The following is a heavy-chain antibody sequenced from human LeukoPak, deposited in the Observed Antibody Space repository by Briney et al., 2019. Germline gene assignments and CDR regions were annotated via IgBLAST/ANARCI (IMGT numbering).Heavy chain of an antibody. CDR1: GGSFSGYY. Sequence: SETLSLTCAVYGGSFSGYYWSWIRQPPGKGLEWIGEINHSGSTNYNPSLKSRVTISVDTSKNQFSLKLSSVTAADTAVYYCARGLGYYANPWGQGTLVTVSS. D-gene: IGHD2-2*01. CDR2: INHSGST. J-gene: IGHJ5*02. CDR3: ARGLGYYANP. V-gene: IGHV4-34*01.